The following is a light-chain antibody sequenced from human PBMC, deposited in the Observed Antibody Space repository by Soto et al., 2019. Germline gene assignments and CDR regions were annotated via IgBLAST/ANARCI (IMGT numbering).Light chain of an antibody. CDR3: QQSYRTPYT. Sequence: DIQMTQSPSSLSACVGDRVTITCRTSQSTNNYLNWYQQKPGKAPKLLIYAASTLQSGVSIRFSGSGSGTDFTLIISNLQPEDFATYYCQQSYRTPYTFGQGTKLEI. CDR1: QSTNNY. V-gene: IGKV1-39*01. CDR2: AAS. J-gene: IGKJ2*01.